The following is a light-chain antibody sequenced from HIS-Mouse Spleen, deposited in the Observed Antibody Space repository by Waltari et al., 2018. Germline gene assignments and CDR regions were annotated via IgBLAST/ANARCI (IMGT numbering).Light chain of an antibody. Sequence: SYELTQPPSVSVSPGQTARITCSGDALPKKYAYWYQQKSGQAPVLVFYEDSKRPSGIPERFSGSSSGTMATLTISGAQVEDEADYCCYSTDSSGNHRVFGGGTKLTVL. CDR1: ALPKKY. V-gene: IGLV3-10*01. CDR2: EDS. CDR3: YSTDSSGNHRV. J-gene: IGLJ2*01.